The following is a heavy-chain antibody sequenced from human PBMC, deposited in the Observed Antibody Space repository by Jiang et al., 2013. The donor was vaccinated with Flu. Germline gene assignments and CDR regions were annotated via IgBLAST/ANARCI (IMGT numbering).Heavy chain of an antibody. D-gene: IGHD1-26*01. V-gene: IGHV1-8*01. Sequence: GAEVKKPGASVKVSCKASGYTSTNYDLNWVRQATGQGLEWMGWMNPKSGNTGYAQKFQGRVSMTRNTSISTAYMELSGLRFEDTAVYYCAIEPWDRLMSRYSYYGMDVWGHGTTVTVSS. CDR3: AIEPWDRLMSRYSYYGMDV. CDR2: MNPKSGNT. CDR1: GYTSTNYD. J-gene: IGHJ6*02.